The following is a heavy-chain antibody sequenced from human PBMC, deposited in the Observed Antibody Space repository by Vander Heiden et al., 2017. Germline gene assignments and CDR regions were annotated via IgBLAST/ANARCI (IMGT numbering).Heavy chain of an antibody. Sequence: EVQLVESGGGLVQPGGSVRLSCPASGFTFSRYSMNWRLQAPGKGLEWVSYISSSSSTIYYADSVKGRFTIARDNAKNSLYLQMNSLRDEDTAVYYCARTNTASLQDEYWYFDLWGRGTLVTVSS. D-gene: IGHD4-4*01. CDR3: ARTNTASLQDEYWYFDL. J-gene: IGHJ2*01. CDR1: GFTFSRYS. CDR2: ISSSSSTI. V-gene: IGHV3-48*02.